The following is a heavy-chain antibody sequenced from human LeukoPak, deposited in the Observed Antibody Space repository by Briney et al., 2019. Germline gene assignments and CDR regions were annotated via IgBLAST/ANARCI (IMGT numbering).Heavy chain of an antibody. CDR3: ARDDDSSLDY. J-gene: IGHJ4*02. CDR1: GYTFTSYG. CDR2: ISAQYGHT. D-gene: IGHD3-22*01. V-gene: IGHV1-18*01. Sequence: ASVKVSCEASGYTFTSYGISWVRQAPGQGLEWMGWISAQYGHTSYAQKFEGRVTMTTDTSTNTVYLELGSLKSDDTAVYYCARDDDSSLDYWGQGTLVAVSS.